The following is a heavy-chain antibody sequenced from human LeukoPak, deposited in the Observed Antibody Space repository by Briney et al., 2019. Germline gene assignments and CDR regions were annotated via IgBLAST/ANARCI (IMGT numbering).Heavy chain of an antibody. Sequence: GGSLRLSCAASGFTFSSYSMNWVRQAPGKGLEWVSYISSSSSSTIYYADSVKGRFTISRDNAKNSLYLQMNSLRDEDTAVYYCAVGSSGRLFFDYWGQGTLVTVSS. D-gene: IGHD1-26*01. CDR2: ISSSSSSTI. V-gene: IGHV3-48*02. CDR3: AVGSSGRLFFDY. CDR1: GFTFSSYS. J-gene: IGHJ4*02.